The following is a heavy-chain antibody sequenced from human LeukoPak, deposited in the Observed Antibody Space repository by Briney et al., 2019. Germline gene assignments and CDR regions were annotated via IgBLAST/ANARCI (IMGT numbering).Heavy chain of an antibody. CDR2: IYTSGST. D-gene: IGHD3-3*01. V-gene: IGHV4-4*07. Sequence: PSETLSLTCTVSGGSISSYYWSWLRQPAGKGLEWIGRIYTSGSTNYNPSLKSRVTMSVDTSKNQFSLKLSSVTAADTAVYYCARDSGRYYDFWSGYSPDWYWYFDLWGRGTLVTVSS. CDR1: GGSISSYY. CDR3: ARDSGRYYDFWSGYSPDWYWYFDL. J-gene: IGHJ2*01.